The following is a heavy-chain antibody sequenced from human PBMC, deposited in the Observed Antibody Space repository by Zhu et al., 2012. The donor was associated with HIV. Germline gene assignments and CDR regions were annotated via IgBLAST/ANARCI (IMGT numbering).Heavy chain of an antibody. V-gene: IGHV4-4*07. Sequence: QVQLQESGPGLVKPSETLSLTCTVSGGSITNYFWTWIRQPAGKGLEWIGRVHTNGNTNYNPSLKSRVSMSVDTSKNQFSLKLTSVTAADTAVYFCARGPTLTAIPVWGQGSPWSTVSS. CDR3: ARGPTLTAIPV. D-gene: IGHD2-21*02. CDR2: VHTNGNT. CDR1: GGSITNYF. J-gene: IGHJ1*01.